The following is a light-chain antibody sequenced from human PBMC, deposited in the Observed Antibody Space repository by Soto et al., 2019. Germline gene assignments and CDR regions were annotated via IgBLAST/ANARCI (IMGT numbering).Light chain of an antibody. Sequence: EKVLTQSPATLSMSPGERATLSCRASQSVSTYLAWYQQKPGQGPRLLIYGASTRATGIPARFSGSGSGIEFTLTISSLQSEDFAVYYCQQYNNWSSWTFGQGTKVEIK. CDR2: GAS. CDR1: QSVSTY. V-gene: IGKV3-15*01. CDR3: QQYNNWSSWT. J-gene: IGKJ1*01.